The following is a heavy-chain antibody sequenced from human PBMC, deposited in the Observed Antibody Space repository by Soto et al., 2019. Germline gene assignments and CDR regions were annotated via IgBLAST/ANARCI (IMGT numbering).Heavy chain of an antibody. CDR1: GGTFSSDA. J-gene: IGHJ4*02. CDR2: IIPIFGTI. Sequence: SVKVSCKPSGGTFSSDAITWVRQAPGQGLEWMGGIIPIFGTINYAQKFQGRVTITADKSTTTAHMELSSLRSEDTAVYYCARDKSADSSGYLYYFDYWGQGTLVTVSS. D-gene: IGHD3-22*01. V-gene: IGHV1-69*06. CDR3: ARDKSADSSGYLYYFDY.